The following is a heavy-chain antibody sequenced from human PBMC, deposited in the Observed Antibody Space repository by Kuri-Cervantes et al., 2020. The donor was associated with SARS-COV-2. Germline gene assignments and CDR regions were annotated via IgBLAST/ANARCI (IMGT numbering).Heavy chain of an antibody. V-gene: IGHV3-23*01. D-gene: IGHD6-13*01. Sequence: GESLKISCAASGFTFSSYTMSWVRQAPGKGLEWVSAISGSGGSTYYADSVKGRFTISRDNSKNTLYLQMNSLRAEDTAVYYCARKGGVYSSSCLDYWGQGTLVTVSS. J-gene: IGHJ4*02. CDR2: ISGSGGST. CDR3: ARKGGVYSSSCLDY. CDR1: GFTFSSYT.